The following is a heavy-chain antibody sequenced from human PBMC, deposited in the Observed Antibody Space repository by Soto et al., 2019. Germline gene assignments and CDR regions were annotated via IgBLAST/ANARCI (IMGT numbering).Heavy chain of an antibody. CDR1: GLTFSSYA. D-gene: IGHD3-3*01. Sequence: GGSMRLSCAASGLTFSSYAMSWVRQAPGKGLEWVSHISNSGRSTKYADSVKGRFTISRDNSKNTLYLQMNSLRAEDTAIYYCAKDALAYYDFWSWGQGTLVTVSS. CDR3: AKDALAYYDFWS. CDR2: ISNSGRST. J-gene: IGHJ4*02. V-gene: IGHV3-23*01.